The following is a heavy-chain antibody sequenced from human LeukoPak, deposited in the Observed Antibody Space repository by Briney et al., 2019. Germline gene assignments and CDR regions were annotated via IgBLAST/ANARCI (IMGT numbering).Heavy chain of an antibody. CDR3: VTDRDSTRWFLDY. D-gene: IGHD6-13*01. CDR2: ISSSGSTK. CDR1: GVSFSESY. V-gene: IGHV3-11*04. Sequence: GGSLRLSCAGSGVSFSESYMSSIRQAPGKGLEWISYISSSGSTKYYADSVQGRFTISRDNAKKSLYLQMNSLRAEDTAVYYCVTDRDSTRWFLDYWGQGILVTVSS. J-gene: IGHJ4*02.